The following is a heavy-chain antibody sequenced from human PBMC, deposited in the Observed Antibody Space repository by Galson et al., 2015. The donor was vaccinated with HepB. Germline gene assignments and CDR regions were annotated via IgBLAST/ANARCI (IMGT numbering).Heavy chain of an antibody. V-gene: IGHV1-46*01. CDR2: INPSGGST. CDR1: GYTFTSYY. D-gene: IGHD2-8*01. CDR3: ARGLSEGVYATGFDY. Sequence: SVKVSCKASGYTFTSYYMHWVRQAPGQGLEWMGIINPSGGSTSYAQKFQGRVTMTRDTSTSTVYMELSSLRSEDTAVYYCARGLSEGVYATGFDYWGQGTLVTVSS. J-gene: IGHJ4*02.